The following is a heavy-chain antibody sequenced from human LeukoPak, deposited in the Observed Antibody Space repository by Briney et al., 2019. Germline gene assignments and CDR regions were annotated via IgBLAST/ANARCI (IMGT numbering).Heavy chain of an antibody. Sequence: SETLSVTCTVSGGSISSYYWSWIRQPPGKGLEWIGYIYYSGSTNYNPSLKSRVTISVDTSKNQFSLKLSSVTAADPAVYYWARALDGYRVVGRNDAFDIWGQGTIVTLSS. CDR3: ARALDGYRVVGRNDAFDI. CDR2: IYYSGST. J-gene: IGHJ3*02. D-gene: IGHD5-24*01. V-gene: IGHV4-59*01. CDR1: GGSISSYY.